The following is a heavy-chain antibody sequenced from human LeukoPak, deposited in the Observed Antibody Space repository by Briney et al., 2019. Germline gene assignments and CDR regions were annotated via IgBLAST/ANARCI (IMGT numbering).Heavy chain of an antibody. V-gene: IGHV1-46*01. J-gene: IGHJ4*02. D-gene: IGHD3-22*01. CDR3: ARARYYYDSSGYYRPFDY. CDR1: GYTFTSYY. CDR2: INPSGGST. Sequence: ASVKVSCKASGYTFTSYYMHWVRQAPGQGLEWMGIINPSGGSTSYAQKFQGRVTMTRDMSTSTVYMELSSLRSEDTAVYYCARARYYYDSSGYYRPFDYWGQGTLVTVSS.